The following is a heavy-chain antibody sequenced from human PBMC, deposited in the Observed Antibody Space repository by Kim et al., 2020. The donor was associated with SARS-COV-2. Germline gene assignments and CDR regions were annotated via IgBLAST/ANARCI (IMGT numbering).Heavy chain of an antibody. Sequence: TYDNPSLKGRVTISVDTSKNQFSLKLSPVTAADTAVYYCARAQLVRGFDYWGQGTLVTVSS. CDR3: ARAQLVRGFDY. D-gene: IGHD6-13*01. J-gene: IGHJ4*02. V-gene: IGHV4-31*02. CDR2: T.